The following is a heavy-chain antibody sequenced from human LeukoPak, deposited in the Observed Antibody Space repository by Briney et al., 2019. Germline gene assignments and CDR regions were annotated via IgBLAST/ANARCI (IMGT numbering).Heavy chain of an antibody. Sequence: PGGSLRLSCAASGFTFSSYEMNWVRQAPGKGLEWVSYISSSGSTIYYADSVKGRFTISRDNAKNSLYLQMNSLRAEDTAVYYCARLYYYGSGSYYRYNWFDPWGQGTLVTVSS. CDR1: GFTFSSYE. CDR3: ARLYYYGSGSYYRYNWFDP. V-gene: IGHV3-48*03. CDR2: ISSSGSTI. D-gene: IGHD3-10*01. J-gene: IGHJ5*02.